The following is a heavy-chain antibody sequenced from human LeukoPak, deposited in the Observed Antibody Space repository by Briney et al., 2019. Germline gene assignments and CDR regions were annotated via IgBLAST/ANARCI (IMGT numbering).Heavy chain of an antibody. V-gene: IGHV5-51*01. CDR1: GYSFTSYW. D-gene: IGHD2-15*01. J-gene: IGHJ5*02. CDR3: ARRGYCSGGSCYWFDP. CDR2: TYPGDPDT. Sequence: PGESLKISCKGSGYSFTSYWIGWVRQMPGKGLEWMGITYPGDPDTRYSPSFQGQVTISADKSISTAYLQWSSLKASDTAMYYCARRGYCSGGSCYWFDPWGQGTLVTVSS.